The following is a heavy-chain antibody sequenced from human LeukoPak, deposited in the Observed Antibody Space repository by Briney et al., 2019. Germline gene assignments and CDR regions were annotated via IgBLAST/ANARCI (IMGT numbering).Heavy chain of an antibody. Sequence: GGSLRLSCAASGFTFSSSAMSWVRQAPGKGLEWVSSISSSSSYIYYADSVKGRFTISRDNAKNSLYLQMNSLRAEDTAVYYCARHPARYYYDSSGYYSGSGYMDVWGKGTTVTISS. J-gene: IGHJ6*03. V-gene: IGHV3-21*01. D-gene: IGHD3-22*01. CDR2: ISSSSSYI. CDR3: ARHPARYYYDSSGYYSGSGYMDV. CDR1: GFTFSSSA.